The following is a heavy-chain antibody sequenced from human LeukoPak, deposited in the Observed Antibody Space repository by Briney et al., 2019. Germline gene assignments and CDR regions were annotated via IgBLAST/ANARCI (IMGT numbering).Heavy chain of an antibody. Sequence: ASVKVSCKASGYTFTSYYIHWVRQAPGQGPEWVGIINPSSGYTTYAQKFQGRVTMTRDTSTSTVYMELSSLRSKDTAVYYCARDRNSGSYCSDYWGQGTLVTVSS. CDR3: ARDRNSGSYCSDY. V-gene: IGHV1-46*01. J-gene: IGHJ4*02. D-gene: IGHD1-26*01. CDR1: GYTFTSYY. CDR2: INPSSGYT.